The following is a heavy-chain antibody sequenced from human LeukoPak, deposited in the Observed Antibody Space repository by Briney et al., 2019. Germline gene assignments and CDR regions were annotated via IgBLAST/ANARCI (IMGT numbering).Heavy chain of an antibody. CDR2: IDPSDSYT. CDR1: GYSFTSYW. D-gene: IGHD3-10*01. J-gene: IGHJ4*02. CDR3: ARHRGSVLRVDY. Sequence: GESLRISCKGSGYSFTSYWISWVRQMPGKGLEWMGRIDPSDSYTNYSPSFQGHVTISADKSFSTAYLQWSSLKASDTAMYYCARHRGSVLRVDYWGQGTLVTVSS. V-gene: IGHV5-10-1*01.